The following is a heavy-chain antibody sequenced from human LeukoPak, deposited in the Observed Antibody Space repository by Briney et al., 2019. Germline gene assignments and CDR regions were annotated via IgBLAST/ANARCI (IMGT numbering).Heavy chain of an antibody. CDR3: ASLTPAHYYESSGYL. D-gene: IGHD3-22*01. V-gene: IGHV3-66*01. CDR1: GFTVSSNY. CDR2: IYSGGST. Sequence: GGSLRLSCAASGFTVSSNYMSWVRQAPGKGLEWVSVIYSGGSTYYADSVRGRFTISRDNSKNTLYLQMNSLRAEDTAVYYCASLTPAHYYESSGYLWGQGTLVTVSS. J-gene: IGHJ5*02.